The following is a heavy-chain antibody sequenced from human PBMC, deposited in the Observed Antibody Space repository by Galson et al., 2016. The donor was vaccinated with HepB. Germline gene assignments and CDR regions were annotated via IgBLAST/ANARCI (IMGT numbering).Heavy chain of an antibody. D-gene: IGHD2-2*01. V-gene: IGHV3-23*01. Sequence: SLRLSCAAPGFTFSNYAMSWVRQAPGKGLEWVSVISSYTGTTDYADSVKGRFTISRDNSKNTLFLQMNSLRAEDTAIYYCAKDGAIYGSCTSTSCSSYSDYWGQGTLVTVSS. CDR2: ISSYTGTT. CDR3: AKDGAIYGSCTSTSCSSYSDY. CDR1: GFTFSNYA. J-gene: IGHJ4*02.